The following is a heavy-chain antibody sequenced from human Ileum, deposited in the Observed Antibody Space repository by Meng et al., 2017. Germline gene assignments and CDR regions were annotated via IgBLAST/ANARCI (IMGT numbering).Heavy chain of an antibody. CDR3: ARPAVTTALGGFDY. J-gene: IGHJ4*02. CDR2: INHSGST. CDR1: GGAFDGYY. V-gene: IGHV4-34*01. D-gene: IGHD3-16*01. Sequence: QAQLQQWGAGLLKPSETLSLSCAVYGGAFDGYYCTWIRQSPGKGLEWIGEINHSGSTNFNPSLKSRVTMSVDTSKKQFSLNLSSVTAADTAVYYCARPAVTTALGGFDYWGQGTLVTVSS.